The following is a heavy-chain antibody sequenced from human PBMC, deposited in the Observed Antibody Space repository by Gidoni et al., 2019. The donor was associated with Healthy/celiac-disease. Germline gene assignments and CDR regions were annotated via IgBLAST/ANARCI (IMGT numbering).Heavy chain of an antibody. CDR1: GFTFSSYE. J-gene: IGHJ6*02. D-gene: IGHD3-10*01. CDR2: ISSSGSTI. Sequence: EVQLVESGGGLVQPGGSLRLSCAASGFTFSSYEMTWVRQAPGKGLEWVSYISSSGSTIYYADSVKGRFTISRDNAKNSLYLQMNSLRAEDTAVYYCARDTPGGYYGMDVWGQGTTVTVSS. V-gene: IGHV3-48*03. CDR3: ARDTPGGYYGMDV.